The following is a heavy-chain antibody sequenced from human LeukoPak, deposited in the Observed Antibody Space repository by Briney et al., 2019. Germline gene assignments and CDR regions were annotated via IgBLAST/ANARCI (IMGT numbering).Heavy chain of an antibody. CDR1: GGTFSSYA. D-gene: IGHD3-22*01. V-gene: IGHV1-69*05. Sequence: ASVKVSCKASGGTFSSYAISWVRQAPGQGLEWMGGIIPIFGTANYAQKLQGRVTMTTDTSTSTAYMELRSLRSDDTAVYYCARDQYYYDSSGYRAPTGFDYWGQGTLVTVSS. CDR2: IIPIFGTA. J-gene: IGHJ4*02. CDR3: ARDQYYYDSSGYRAPTGFDY.